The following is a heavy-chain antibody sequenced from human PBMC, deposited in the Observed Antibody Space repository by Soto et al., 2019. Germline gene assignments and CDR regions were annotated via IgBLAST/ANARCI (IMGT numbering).Heavy chain of an antibody. CDR2: IYYSGST. CDR3: ARGPDLNWGLPVLKDWYFDL. D-gene: IGHD7-27*01. V-gene: IGHV4-31*03. Sequence: QVQLQESGPGLVKPSQTLSLTCTVSGGSISSGGYYWSWIRQHPGKGLEWIGYIYYSGSTYYNPSLKSRVTISVDTSKNQFSLKLSSVTAADTAVYYSARGPDLNWGLPVLKDWYFDLWGRGTLVTVSS. CDR1: GGSISSGGYY. J-gene: IGHJ2*01.